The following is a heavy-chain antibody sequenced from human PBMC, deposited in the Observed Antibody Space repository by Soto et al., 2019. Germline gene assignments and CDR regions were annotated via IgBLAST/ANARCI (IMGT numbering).Heavy chain of an antibody. Sequence: ASVKVSCKASGYTFTSYDINWVRQATGQGLEWMGWMNPNSGNTDYAQKFQGRVTMTRNTSISTAYMELSSLRSEDTAVYYCARGSILAAFGRSDYWGQGTLVTVSS. CDR1: GYTFTSYD. V-gene: IGHV1-8*01. CDR2: MNPNSGNT. D-gene: IGHD1-26*01. J-gene: IGHJ4*02. CDR3: ARGSILAAFGRSDY.